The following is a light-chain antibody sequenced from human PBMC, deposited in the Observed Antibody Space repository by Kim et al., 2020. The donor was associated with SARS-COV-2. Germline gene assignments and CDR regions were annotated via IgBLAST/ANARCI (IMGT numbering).Light chain of an antibody. CDR1: PSPGAS. Sequence: SPGKRAPLSCRTGPSPGASLAWYQQKPGRAPRLLIYDARSRATGIPARFSGSGSGTDFTLSVTSLELEDSAVYFCQQYLSWPLTFGGGTKVEI. V-gene: IGKV3-11*01. CDR2: DAR. J-gene: IGKJ4*01. CDR3: QQYLSWPLT.